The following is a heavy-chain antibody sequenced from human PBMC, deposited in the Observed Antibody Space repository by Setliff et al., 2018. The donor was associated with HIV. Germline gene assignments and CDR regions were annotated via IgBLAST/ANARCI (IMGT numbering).Heavy chain of an antibody. Sequence: GGSLRLSCAASGFTFSNYAMSWVRQAPGKGLEWVSFIQYDGSNKYYAESVKGRFTISRDNAKNTLYLQMNSLRAEDTAVYYCARGGSNSWSPFDYWGQGTLVTVSS. CDR3: ARGGSNSWSPFDY. CDR2: IQYDGSNK. V-gene: IGHV3-30*02. D-gene: IGHD6-13*01. CDR1: GFTFSNYA. J-gene: IGHJ4*02.